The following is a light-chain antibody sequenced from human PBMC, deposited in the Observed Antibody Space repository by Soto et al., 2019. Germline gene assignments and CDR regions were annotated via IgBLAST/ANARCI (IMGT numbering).Light chain of an antibody. CDR1: LSVSSSY. CDR2: GAS. CDR3: QQYGGSFRV. J-gene: IGKJ3*01. Sequence: EIVLTQSPGTLSLSPGERATLSCRASLSVSSSYLAWYQQKPGQAPRLLIYGASSRATGIPDRFSGSGSGTDFTLTISRLEPEDFAVYYCQQYGGSFRVFGPGTKVDIK. V-gene: IGKV3-20*01.